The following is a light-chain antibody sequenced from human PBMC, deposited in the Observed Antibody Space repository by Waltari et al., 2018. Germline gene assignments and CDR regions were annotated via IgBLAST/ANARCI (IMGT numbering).Light chain of an antibody. CDR2: KSS. CDR3: QQYHTDFLA. J-gene: IGKJ4*01. V-gene: IGKV1-5*03. Sequence: DIQLTQSPSTLSASVGDRVTMTCRANPSIESWLAWSQQKPGQAPKVIIYKSSTLETGVPSRFSGTGFGTEFTLTISSLQPDDFATYYCQQYHTDFLAFGGGTNVEIK. CDR1: PSIESW.